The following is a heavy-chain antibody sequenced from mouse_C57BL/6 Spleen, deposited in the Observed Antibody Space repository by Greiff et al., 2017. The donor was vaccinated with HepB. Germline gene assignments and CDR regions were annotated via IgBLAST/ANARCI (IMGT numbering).Heavy chain of an antibody. J-gene: IGHJ4*01. Sequence: EVKLVESGGGLVKPGGSLKLSCAASGFTFSSYAMSWVRQTPEKRLEWVATISDGGSYTYYPDNVTGRFTISRDNAKNNLYLQMSHLKSEDTAMYYCARGVDAMDYWGQGTSVTVSS. D-gene: IGHD1-1*01. CDR3: ARGVDAMDY. V-gene: IGHV5-4*03. CDR1: GFTFSSYA. CDR2: ISDGGSYT.